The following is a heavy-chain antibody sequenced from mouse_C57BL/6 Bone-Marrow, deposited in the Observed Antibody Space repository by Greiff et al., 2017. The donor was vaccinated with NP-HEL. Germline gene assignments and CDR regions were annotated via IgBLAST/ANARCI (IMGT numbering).Heavy chain of an antibody. J-gene: IGHJ4*01. CDR2: ISYDGSN. D-gene: IGHD2-4*01. CDR1: GYSITSGYY. Sequence: EVKLMESGPGLVKPSQSLSLTCSVTGYSITSGYYWNWIRQFPGNKLEWMGYISYDGSNNYNPSLKNRISITRDTSKNQFFLKLNSVTTEDTATYYCASHYDSPAGYAMDYWGQGTSVTVSS. V-gene: IGHV3-6*01. CDR3: ASHYDSPAGYAMDY.